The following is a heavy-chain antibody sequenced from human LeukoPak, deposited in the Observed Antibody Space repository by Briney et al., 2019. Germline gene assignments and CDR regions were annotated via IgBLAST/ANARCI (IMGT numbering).Heavy chain of an antibody. CDR2: IYYSGST. Sequence: SETLSLTCTVSGGSISSYYWSWIRQPPGKGLEWIGYIYYSGSTNYNPSLKSRVTISVDTSKNQFSLKLSSVTAADTAVYYCARVPSSSWYGGYYYMDVWGKGTTVTVSS. D-gene: IGHD6-13*01. CDR3: ARVPSSSWYGGYYYMDV. CDR1: GGSISSYY. J-gene: IGHJ6*03. V-gene: IGHV4-59*01.